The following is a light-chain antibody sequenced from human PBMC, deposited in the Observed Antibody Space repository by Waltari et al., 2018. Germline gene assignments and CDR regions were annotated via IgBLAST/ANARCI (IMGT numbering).Light chain of an antibody. J-gene: IGKJ3*01. Sequence: EIVLTQSPGTLSLSPGERAPPSCTASQSVSSTFLAWYQQKPGQAPRLLIYGASNRATGIPDRFSGSGSGTDFTLTINRLEPEDFAVYYCQQYGSSPPIFTFGPGTKVNI. V-gene: IGKV3-20*01. CDR2: GAS. CDR1: QSVSSTF. CDR3: QQYGSSPPIFT.